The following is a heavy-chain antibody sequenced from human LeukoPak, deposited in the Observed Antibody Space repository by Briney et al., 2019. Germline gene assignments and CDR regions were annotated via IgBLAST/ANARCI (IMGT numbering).Heavy chain of an antibody. CDR3: ARADIVVVPDV. D-gene: IGHD2-2*01. CDR2: ISSSSTI. CDR1: GFTFSSYG. Sequence: PGGSLRLSCAASGFTFSSYGMHWVRQAPGKGLEWVSYISSSSTIYYADSVKGRFTISRDNAKNSLYLQMNSLRAEDTAVYYCARADIVVVPDVWGQGTTVTVSS. J-gene: IGHJ6*02. V-gene: IGHV3-48*01.